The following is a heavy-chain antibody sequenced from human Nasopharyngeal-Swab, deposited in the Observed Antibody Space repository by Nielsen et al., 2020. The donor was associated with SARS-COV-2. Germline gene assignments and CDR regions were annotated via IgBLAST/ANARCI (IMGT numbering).Heavy chain of an antibody. CDR1: GFTFSSYA. D-gene: IGHD6-19*01. V-gene: IGHV3-23*01. Sequence: GESLKISCAASGFTFSSYAMSWVRQAPGKGLEWVSAISGSGGSTYYADSVKGRFTISRDNSKNTLYLQMNSLRAEDTAVYYCAKDHNSSGWSYGMDVWGQGTTVTVSS. CDR2: ISGSGGST. CDR3: AKDHNSSGWSYGMDV. J-gene: IGHJ6*02.